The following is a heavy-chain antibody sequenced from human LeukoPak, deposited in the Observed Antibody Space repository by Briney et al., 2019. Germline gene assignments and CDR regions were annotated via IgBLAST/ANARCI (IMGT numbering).Heavy chain of an antibody. D-gene: IGHD6-13*01. CDR2: ISTSSIYI. CDR3: ARVDIAAALSFDY. J-gene: IGHJ4*02. V-gene: IGHV3-21*01. CDR1: GFTFSSYS. Sequence: PGGSLRLSCAASGFTFSSYSMNWVRQAPGMGLEWVSSISTSSIYIYYADSVKGRFTISRDNAKNSLYLQMNSLRAEDTAVYYCARVDIAAALSFDYWGQGTLVTVSS.